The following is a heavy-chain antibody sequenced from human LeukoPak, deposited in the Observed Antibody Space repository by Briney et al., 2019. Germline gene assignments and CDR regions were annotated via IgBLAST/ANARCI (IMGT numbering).Heavy chain of an antibody. CDR1: GFTFSSYA. V-gene: IGHV3-30-3*01. J-gene: IGHJ4*02. CDR2: ISYDGSNK. Sequence: PGGSLRLSCAASGFTFSSYAMHWVRQAPGKGLEWVAVISYDGSNKYFADSVKGRFTISRDNSKNTLYLQMNSLRAEDTAVYYCARDPHIVVVPAAILDYWGQGTLVTVSS. D-gene: IGHD2-2*01. CDR3: ARDPHIVVVPAAILDY.